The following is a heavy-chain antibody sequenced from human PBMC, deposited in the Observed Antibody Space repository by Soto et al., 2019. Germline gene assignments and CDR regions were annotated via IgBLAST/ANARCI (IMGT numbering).Heavy chain of an antibody. CDR2: ISAYNGNT. V-gene: IGHV1-18*01. CDR1: GYTFTSYG. CDR3: AQSRGYYDSSGYLGY. J-gene: IGHJ4*02. D-gene: IGHD3-22*01. Sequence: ASVKVSCKASGYTFTSYGISWVRQAPGQGLEWMGWISAYNGNTNYAQKLQGRVTMTTDTSTSTAYMELRSLRSDDTAVYYCAQSRGYYDSSGYLGYWGQGTPVTVSS.